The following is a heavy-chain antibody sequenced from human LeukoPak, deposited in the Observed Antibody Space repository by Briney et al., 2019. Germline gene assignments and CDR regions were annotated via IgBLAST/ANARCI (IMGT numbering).Heavy chain of an antibody. V-gene: IGHV3-21*01. D-gene: IGHD6-19*01. CDR2: ISSSSSYI. CDR3: ARDRIAVAGTGY. J-gene: IGHJ4*02. CDR1: GFTFSSYS. Sequence: PGGSLRLSCAASGFTFSSYSMNWVRQAPGKGLEWVSSISSSSSYIYYADSVKGRFTISRDNAKNSLYLQMNSLRAEDTAVYYCARDRIAVAGTGYWGQGTLVTVSS.